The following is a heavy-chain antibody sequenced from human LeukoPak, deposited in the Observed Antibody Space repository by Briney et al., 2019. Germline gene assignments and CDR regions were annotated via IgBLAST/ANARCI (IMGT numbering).Heavy chain of an antibody. CDR3: ASKHYDSSGLDY. CDR2: INWNGGST. Sequence: TGGSLRLSCAASGFTFDDYGMSCVRQAPGKGLEWVSGINWNGGSTGYAHSVKGRFTISRDNAKNSLYLQMNSLRAEDTALYYCASKHYDSSGLDYWGQGTLVTVSS. CDR1: GFTFDDYG. J-gene: IGHJ4*02. V-gene: IGHV3-20*04. D-gene: IGHD3-22*01.